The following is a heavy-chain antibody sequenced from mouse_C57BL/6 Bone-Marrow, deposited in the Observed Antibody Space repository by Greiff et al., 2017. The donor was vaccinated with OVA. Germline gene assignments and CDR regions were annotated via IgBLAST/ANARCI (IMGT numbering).Heavy chain of an antibody. D-gene: IGHD2-3*01. Sequence: DVQLQESGPGMVKPSQSLSLTCTVTGYSITSGYDWHWIRHFPGNKLEWMGYISYSGSTNYNPSLKSRISITHDTSKNHFFLKLNSVTTEDTATYYCARDHDGYYPFAYWGQGTLVTVSA. CDR2: ISYSGST. CDR1: GYSITSGYD. J-gene: IGHJ3*01. V-gene: IGHV3-1*01. CDR3: ARDHDGYYPFAY.